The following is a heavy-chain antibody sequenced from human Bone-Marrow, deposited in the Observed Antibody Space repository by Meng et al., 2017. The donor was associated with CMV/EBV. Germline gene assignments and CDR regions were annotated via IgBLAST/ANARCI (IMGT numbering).Heavy chain of an antibody. CDR3: AKRDYSGYDYGGDAFDI. CDR1: GFTFSSYS. Sequence: GESLKISCAASGFTFSSYSMNWVRQAPGKGLEWVAFIRYDGSNKYYADSVKGRFTISRDKSKNTLYLQMNSLRAEDTAVYYCAKRDYSGYDYGGDAFDIWGQGTMVTVSS. D-gene: IGHD5-12*01. V-gene: IGHV3-30*02. CDR2: IRYDGSNK. J-gene: IGHJ3*02.